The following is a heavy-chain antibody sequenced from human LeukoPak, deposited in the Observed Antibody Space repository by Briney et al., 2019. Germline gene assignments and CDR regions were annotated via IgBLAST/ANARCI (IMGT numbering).Heavy chain of an antibody. J-gene: IGHJ4*02. Sequence: ASVKVSCKASGYTFTGYYMHWVRQAPGQGLEWMGWINPNSGGTNYAQKFQGRVTMTRDTSISTAYMELSRLRPDDTAVYYCARDPTLLEPNFDYWGQGTLVTVSS. V-gene: IGHV1-2*02. CDR3: ARDPTLLEPNFDY. D-gene: IGHD1-14*01. CDR2: INPNSGGT. CDR1: GYTFTGYY.